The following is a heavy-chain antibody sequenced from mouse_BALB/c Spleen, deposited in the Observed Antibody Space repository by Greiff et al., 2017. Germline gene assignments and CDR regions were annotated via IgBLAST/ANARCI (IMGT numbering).Heavy chain of an antibody. CDR3: ARYGSSRPYAMDY. CDR2: ISSGSSTI. Sequence: EVKLVESGGGLVQPGGSRKLSCAASGFTFSSFGMHWVRQAPEKGLEWVAYISSGSSTIYYADTVKGRFTISRDNPKNTLFLQMTSLRSEDTAMYYCARYGSSRPYAMDYWGQGTSVTVSS. D-gene: IGHD1-1*02. V-gene: IGHV5-17*02. CDR1: GFTFSSFG. J-gene: IGHJ4*01.